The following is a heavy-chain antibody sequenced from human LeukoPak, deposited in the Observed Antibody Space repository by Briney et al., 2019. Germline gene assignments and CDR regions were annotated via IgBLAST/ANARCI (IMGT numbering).Heavy chain of an antibody. D-gene: IGHD2-15*01. CDR3: ARDWCSGQSCYLDY. Sequence: PGMSLRLSCGASGFTFSRYAMHWVRQAPGKGLEWVAVIWSDGGNPYSADSVKGRFTISRDNSKNTVFLQMNRLRAEDTAVCYCARDWCSGQSCYLDYWGQGTLVTVSS. J-gene: IGHJ4*02. V-gene: IGHV3-33*01. CDR1: GFTFSRYA. CDR2: IWSDGGNP.